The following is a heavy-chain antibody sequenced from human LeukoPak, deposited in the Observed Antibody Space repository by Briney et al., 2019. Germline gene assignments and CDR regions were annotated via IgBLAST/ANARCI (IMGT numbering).Heavy chain of an antibody. D-gene: IGHD4-17*01. CDR2: LSSSGGST. CDR3: ARGVTVTTDF. Sequence: SGGSLRLSCVASGFFFSNYDMNWVRQAPGKGLEWVSGLSSSGGSTFYADSVKGRFTISRDNSKNTVYLQMNSLRGEDTAIYYGARGVTVTTDFWGQGTLVTVSS. CDR1: GFFFSNYD. J-gene: IGHJ4*02. V-gene: IGHV3-23*01.